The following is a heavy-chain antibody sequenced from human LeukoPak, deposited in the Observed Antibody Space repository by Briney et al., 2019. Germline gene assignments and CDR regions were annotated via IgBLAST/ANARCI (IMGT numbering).Heavy chain of an antibody. V-gene: IGHV3-23*01. CDR1: GFTFSSYA. D-gene: IGHD2-2*01. CDR3: AKSSCSSTSCYADY. J-gene: IGHJ4*02. CDR2: ISGSGGST. Sequence: GGSLRLSCAASGFTFSSYAMSWVRQAPGKGLEWVSAISGSGGSTYYADSVKGRFTISRDNSKNTLYLQMNSLRAEDTDVYYCAKSSCSSTSCYADYWGQGTLVTVSS.